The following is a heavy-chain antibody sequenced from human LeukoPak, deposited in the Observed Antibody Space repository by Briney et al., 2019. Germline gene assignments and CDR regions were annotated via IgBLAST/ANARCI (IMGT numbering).Heavy chain of an antibody. Sequence: GESLKISFKGSGYRFTNYWIGWVRPIPGKGLEWMGIIYPGDSDTRYSPSFQGQVTISADKSISTAYMQWSSLKASDTAMYYCARHGGGSYYSVYFDYWGQGTLVTVSS. J-gene: IGHJ4*02. D-gene: IGHD1-26*01. CDR2: IYPGDSDT. CDR1: GYRFTNYW. CDR3: ARHGGGSYYSVYFDY. V-gene: IGHV5-51*01.